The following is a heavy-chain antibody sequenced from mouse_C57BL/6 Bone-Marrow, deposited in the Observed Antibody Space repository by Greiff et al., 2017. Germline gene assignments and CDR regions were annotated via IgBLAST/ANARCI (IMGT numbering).Heavy chain of an antibody. CDR2: IYPGSGST. Sequence: VQLQQSGAELVKPGASVKMSCKASGYTFTSSWITWVKQRPGQGLEWIGDIYPGSGSTNYNEKFKSKATLTVDTSSSTAYRQLNSLTSDDSAVYYCAIGYYYGSSQYYFDYWGQGTTLTVSS. D-gene: IGHD1-1*01. CDR3: AIGYYYGSSQYYFDY. J-gene: IGHJ2*01. V-gene: IGHV1-55*01. CDR1: GYTFTSSW.